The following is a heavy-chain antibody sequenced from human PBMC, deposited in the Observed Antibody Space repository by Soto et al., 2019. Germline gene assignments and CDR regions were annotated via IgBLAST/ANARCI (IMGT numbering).Heavy chain of an antibody. CDR3: GKASGGNYTGSRVFDF. V-gene: IGHV3-23*01. Sequence: HPRGSLRLSYAAAGFSFRNYAMTGVRQAPGEGLEWVSGITDSGDDSLHADSVKGRFTISRDNSKNTLYRQMTNLKDEDTAIDYRGKASGGNYTGSRVFDFWGQGHRVTVSS. J-gene: IGHJ4*02. CDR1: GFSFRNYA. D-gene: IGHD3-10*01. CDR2: ITDSGDDS.